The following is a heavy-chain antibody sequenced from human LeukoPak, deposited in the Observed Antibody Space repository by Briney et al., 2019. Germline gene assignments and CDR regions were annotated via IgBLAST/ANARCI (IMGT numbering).Heavy chain of an antibody. CDR1: DGSISSYY. V-gene: IGHV4-59*01. Sequence: SETLSLTCTVSDGSISSYYWSWIRQPPGKGLEWIGYIYYSGSTNYNPSLKSRVTISVDTSKNQFSLNLSSVTAADTAVYYCASDNHCSGTSCLFQHWGQGTLVTVSS. CDR3: ASDNHCSGTSCLFQH. J-gene: IGHJ1*01. D-gene: IGHD2-2*01. CDR2: IYYSGST.